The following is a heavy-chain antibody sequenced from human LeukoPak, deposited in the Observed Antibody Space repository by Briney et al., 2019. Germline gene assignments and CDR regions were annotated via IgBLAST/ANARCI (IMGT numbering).Heavy chain of an antibody. CDR3: ARDGDGYNLD. CDR2: INSNNGDT. D-gene: IGHD5-24*01. V-gene: IGHV1-2*02. J-gene: IGHJ4*02. CDR1: GYTFTGYY. Sequence: ASVRVSCKASGYTFTGYYLHWVRQAPGQGLEWVGGINSNNGDTHYAQNFQGRVTMTRDTSISTAYMELSRLGSDDTAVYYCARDGDGYNLDWGQGTLVTVSS.